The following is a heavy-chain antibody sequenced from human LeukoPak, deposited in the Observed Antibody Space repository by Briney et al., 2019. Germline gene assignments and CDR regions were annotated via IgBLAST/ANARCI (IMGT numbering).Heavy chain of an antibody. CDR2: IYYSGST. V-gene: IGHV4-59*01. CDR1: GGCISSYY. Sequence: SETLSLTCTVSGGCISSYYWSWIRQPPGKGLERIRYIYYSGSTNYNPSLKSRVTISVDTSKNQFSLKLSSVTAADTAVYYCARLSEAAAGPDAFDIWGQGTMVTVSS. J-gene: IGHJ3*02. D-gene: IGHD6-13*01. CDR3: ARLSEAAAGPDAFDI.